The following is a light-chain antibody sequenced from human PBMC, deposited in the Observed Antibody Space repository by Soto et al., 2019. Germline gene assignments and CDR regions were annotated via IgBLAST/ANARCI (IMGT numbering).Light chain of an antibody. V-gene: IGKV3-15*01. CDR3: QQYEKWPWT. CDR1: QSVTGD. CDR2: RAS. J-gene: IGKJ1*01. Sequence: EKGVTQSAATLSVSPGESATLSCWASQSVTGDLAWYQQQPGQAPRLFIYRASTRATGIPARFSGSLYGTEFNLTISSLQSEDFAVYYCQQYEKWPWTFGQGTKVDIK.